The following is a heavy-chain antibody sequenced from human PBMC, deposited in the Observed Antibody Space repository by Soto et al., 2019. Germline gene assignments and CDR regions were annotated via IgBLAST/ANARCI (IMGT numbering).Heavy chain of an antibody. Sequence: QVQLVESGGGVVQPGRSLRLSCAASGFTFSSYGMHWVRQAPGKGLEWVAVISYDGSNKYYADSVKGRFTISRDNSKNMLYLQMNSLRAEDTAVYYCAKDREYYDSSGYSPYYYYGMDVWGQGTTVTVSS. V-gene: IGHV3-30*18. CDR2: ISYDGSNK. J-gene: IGHJ6*02. CDR3: AKDREYYDSSGYSPYYYYGMDV. D-gene: IGHD3-22*01. CDR1: GFTFSSYG.